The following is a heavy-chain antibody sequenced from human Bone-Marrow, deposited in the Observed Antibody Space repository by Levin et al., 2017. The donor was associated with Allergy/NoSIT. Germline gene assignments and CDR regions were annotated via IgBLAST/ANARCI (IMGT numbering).Heavy chain of an antibody. V-gene: IGHV1-24*01. J-gene: IGHJ4*02. CDR2: LNPEDGRI. CDR1: GFAFTEMS. Sequence: GASVKVSCKVSGFAFTEMSIHWVRQTPGKGPEWMGGLNPEDGRIIYSQKFQGRVTMTEDASTDIAYMELSSLKSDDTAFYFCATLMDSITLDDWGQGTLVTVTS. CDR3: ATLMDSITLDD. D-gene: IGHD5-24*01.